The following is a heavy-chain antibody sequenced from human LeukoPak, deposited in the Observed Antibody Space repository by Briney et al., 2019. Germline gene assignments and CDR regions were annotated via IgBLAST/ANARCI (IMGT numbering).Heavy chain of an antibody. Sequence: GASVKVSCKASGYTFTDYYMHWLRQAPGQGLEWMGWINPNSGATNFAQKFQGRVTMTRDTSINTAYMELSRLTSDDTAVYYCARDGGLDYWGQGTLVAVSS. CDR2: INPNSGAT. J-gene: IGHJ4*02. CDR1: GYTFTDYY. CDR3: ARDGGLDY. V-gene: IGHV1-2*02.